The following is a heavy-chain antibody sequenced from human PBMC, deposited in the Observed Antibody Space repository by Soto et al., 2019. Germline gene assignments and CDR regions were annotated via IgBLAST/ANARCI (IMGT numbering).Heavy chain of an antibody. CDR1: GFTVSSNY. CDR2: IYSGGRT. J-gene: IGHJ3*02. V-gene: IGHV3-53*05. D-gene: IGHD2-8*01. Sequence: GESLKISCTASGFTVSSNYMSWVRQAAGKGLEWVSAIYSGGRTYVADSVQGRFTISRDSSKSTLYLQMDSLRAEDTAVYYCAGYLGFCSNGVCSNAFDIWGQGTMVTVSS. CDR3: AGYLGFCSNGVCSNAFDI.